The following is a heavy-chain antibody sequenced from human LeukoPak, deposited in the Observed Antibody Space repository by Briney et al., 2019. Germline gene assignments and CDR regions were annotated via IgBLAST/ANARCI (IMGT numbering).Heavy chain of an antibody. V-gene: IGHV3-11*01. CDR1: GFIFTEYY. D-gene: IGHD6-13*01. J-gene: IGHJ4*02. CDR3: AKDIVAAGLFFDY. CDR2: ISNSGGTT. Sequence: PGGPLRLSCAASGFIFTEYYMGWIRQAPGKGLEWVSYISNSGGTTYYADSVKGRFTISRDDAKNSLFLQMNSLRAEDTAVYYCAKDIVAAGLFFDYWGQGILVTVSS.